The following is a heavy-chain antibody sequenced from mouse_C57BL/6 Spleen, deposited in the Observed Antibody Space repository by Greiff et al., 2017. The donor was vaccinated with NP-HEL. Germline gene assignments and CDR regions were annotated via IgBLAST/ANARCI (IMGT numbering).Heavy chain of an antibody. J-gene: IGHJ4*01. Sequence: QVQLQQPGAELVRPGTSVKLSCKASGYTFTSYWMHWVKQRPGQGLEWIGVIDPSDSYTNYNQKFKGKATLTVDTSSSTAYMQLSSLTSEDSAVYYCARFTTVVEAMDYWGQGTSVTVSS. V-gene: IGHV1-59*01. CDR2: IDPSDSYT. CDR1: GYTFTSYW. CDR3: ARFTTVVEAMDY. D-gene: IGHD1-1*01.